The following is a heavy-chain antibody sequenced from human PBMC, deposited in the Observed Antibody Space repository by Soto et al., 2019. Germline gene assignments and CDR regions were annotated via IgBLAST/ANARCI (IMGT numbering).Heavy chain of an antibody. CDR3: ARFPRRGAAAYGMDV. V-gene: IGHV5-10-1*01. CDR2: IDPSDSYT. Sequence: GESLKISCKGSGYSFTSYWISWVRQMPGKGLEWMGRIDPSDSYTNYSPSFQGHVTISADKSISTAYLQWSSLKASDTAMYYCARFPRRGAAAYGMDVWGQGTTVTVSS. CDR1: GYSFTSYW. D-gene: IGHD2-2*01. J-gene: IGHJ6*02.